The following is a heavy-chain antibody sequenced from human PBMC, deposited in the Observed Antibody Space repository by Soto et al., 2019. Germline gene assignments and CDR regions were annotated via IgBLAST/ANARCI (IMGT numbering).Heavy chain of an antibody. D-gene: IGHD3-3*01. CDR1: GFTFSSYA. CDR3: ANHYYDFWSGYYDYYYYMDV. V-gene: IGHV3-23*01. CDR2: ISGSGGST. J-gene: IGHJ6*03. Sequence: GGSLRLSCAASGFTFSSYAMSWVRQAPGKGLEWVSAISGSGGSTYYADSVKGRFTISRDNSKNTLYLQMNSLRAEDTAVYYFANHYYDFWSGYYDYYYYMDVWGKGTTVTVSS.